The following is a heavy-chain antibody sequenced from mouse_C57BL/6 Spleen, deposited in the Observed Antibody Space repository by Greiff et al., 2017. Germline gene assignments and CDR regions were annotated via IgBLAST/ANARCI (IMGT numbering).Heavy chain of an antibody. D-gene: IGHD2-4*01. CDR3: ARSLYDYGPWFAY. CDR1: GYAFSSSW. CDR2: IYPGDGDT. J-gene: IGHJ3*01. V-gene: IGHV1-82*01. Sequence: LQESGPELVKPGASVKISCKASGYAFSSSWMNWVKQRPGKGLEWIGRIYPGDGDTNYNGKFKGKATLTADKSSSTAYMQLSSLTSEDSAVYFCARSLYDYGPWFAYWGQGTLVTVSA.